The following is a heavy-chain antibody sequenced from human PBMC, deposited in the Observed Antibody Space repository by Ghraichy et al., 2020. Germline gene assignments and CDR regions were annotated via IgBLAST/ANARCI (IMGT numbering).Heavy chain of an antibody. J-gene: IGHJ4*02. CDR1: GINFRYLA. D-gene: IGHD5-12*01. V-gene: IGHV3-30-3*01. CDR3: ATGRLDTPPFDY. CDR2: MSHDGSLK. Sequence: GESLNISCAASGINFRYLAMHWVRQAPGKGLEWVAFMSHDGSLKSYADSVKGRFTISRDNSKDTLFLHLDSLKREDTAVYFCATGRLDTPPFDYWGQGTLVTVSS.